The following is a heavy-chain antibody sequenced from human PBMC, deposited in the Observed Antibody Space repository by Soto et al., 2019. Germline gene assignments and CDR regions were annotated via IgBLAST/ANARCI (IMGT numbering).Heavy chain of an antibody. V-gene: IGHV1-24*01. CDR1: GGTFSSYA. CDR3: ATGDWRSGDYVY. D-gene: IGHD2-21*01. CDR2: FDPEDDET. Sequence: ASVKVSCKTSGGTFSSYAISWVRQAPGKGLEWMGGFDPEDDETIYAQKFQGRVTMTEDTSAETAYMELSSLRSEDTAVYYCATGDWRSGDYVYWGQGTLVTVPQ. J-gene: IGHJ4*02.